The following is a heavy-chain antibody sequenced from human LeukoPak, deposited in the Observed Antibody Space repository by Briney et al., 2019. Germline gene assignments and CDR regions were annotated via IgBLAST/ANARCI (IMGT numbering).Heavy chain of an antibody. CDR2: INPNSGDT. D-gene: IGHD5-12*01. CDR1: GYTFTGYY. Sequence: ASVKVSCKASGYTFTGYYMHWVRQAPGQGLEWMGWINPNSGDTNYAQKFQGRVTMTRDTSISTAYMELSRLRSDDTAVYYCARDRTPSGYENNWFDPWGQGTLVTVSS. CDR3: ARDRTPSGYENNWFDP. J-gene: IGHJ5*02. V-gene: IGHV1-2*02.